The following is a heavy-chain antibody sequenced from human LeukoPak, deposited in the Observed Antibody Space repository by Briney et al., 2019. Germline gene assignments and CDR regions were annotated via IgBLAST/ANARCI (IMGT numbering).Heavy chain of an antibody. CDR2: IYTSGTT. J-gene: IGHJ4*02. D-gene: IGHD2-2*01. CDR1: GGSISNYY. Sequence: PSETLSLTCTVSGGSISNYYWSWIRQPAGKGLEWIGRIYTSGTTNSNPSLKSRVTVSVDTPKNQFSLKLSSVTAADTAVYYCARGPYQYYFDYWGQGTLVTVSS. V-gene: IGHV4-4*07. CDR3: ARGPYQYYFDY.